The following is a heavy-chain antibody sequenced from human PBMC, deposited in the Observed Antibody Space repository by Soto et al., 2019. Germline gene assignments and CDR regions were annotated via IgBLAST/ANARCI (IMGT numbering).Heavy chain of an antibody. CDR1: GFTFDDYA. Sequence: PGGSLRLSCAASGFTFDDYAMHWVRQAPGKGLEWVSSISWNSGSIAYADSVKGRFTISRDNAKNFLYLQMNSLRAEDTALYYCAKVCCYSEGYVDVWGKGTTVTVSS. V-gene: IGHV3-9*01. CDR2: ISWNSGSI. CDR3: AKVCCYSEGYVDV. D-gene: IGHD2-15*01. J-gene: IGHJ6*03.